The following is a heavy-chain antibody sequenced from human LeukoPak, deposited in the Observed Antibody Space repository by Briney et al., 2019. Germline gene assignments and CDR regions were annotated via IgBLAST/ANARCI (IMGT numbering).Heavy chain of an antibody. CDR2: IWYDGSNK. Sequence: PGGPLRLSCAASGFTFSSYGMLWVRQAPGKGLEGVAVIWYDGSNKCYAGSVTGRFTITRYNSKNTLYLQMNSLRAEDTAVYYCARDLYGYYYGDWGQGTLVTVSS. CDR3: ARDLYGYYYGD. V-gene: IGHV3-33*01. CDR1: GFTFSSYG. D-gene: IGHD3-10*01. J-gene: IGHJ4*02.